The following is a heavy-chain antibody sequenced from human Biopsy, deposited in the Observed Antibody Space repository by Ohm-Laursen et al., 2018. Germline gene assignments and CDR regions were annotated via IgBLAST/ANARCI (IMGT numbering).Heavy chain of an antibody. CDR3: ARDRGYYSDRTVPGYFDL. Sequence: GTLSLTCTVSGDSISSYYWSWIRQPPGKGLEWIGYVYYTGSTDYNPSLQSRVTISVDTSKNHFSLRLRSVTPVDTAIYCARDRGYYSDRTVPGYFDLWGRGTLVTVSS. J-gene: IGHJ2*01. D-gene: IGHD3-22*01. CDR1: GDSISSYY. CDR2: VYYTGST. V-gene: IGHV4-59*01.